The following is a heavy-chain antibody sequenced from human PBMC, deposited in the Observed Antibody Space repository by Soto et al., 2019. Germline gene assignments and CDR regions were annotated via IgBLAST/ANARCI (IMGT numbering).Heavy chain of an antibody. CDR2: INPRGRT. J-gene: IGHJ4*02. D-gene: IGHD6-19*01. CDR1: GGSFSNYH. Sequence: QVQLQQWGAGLLKPSETLSLTCAVYGGSFSNYHWSWIRQPPGKGLEWIGEINPRGRTNYIPSLKSRVNISVDTSKNQVSLKLSSVTAADTAIYSCARGQWLDNSWGQGTLVTVSS. V-gene: IGHV4-34*01. CDR3: ARGQWLDNS.